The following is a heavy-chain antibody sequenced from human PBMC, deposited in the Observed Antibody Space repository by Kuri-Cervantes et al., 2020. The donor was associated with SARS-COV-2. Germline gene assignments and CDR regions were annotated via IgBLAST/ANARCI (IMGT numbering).Heavy chain of an antibody. J-gene: IGHJ5*01. CDR1: GDTFSNYA. D-gene: IGHD2-8*01. CDR3: ASPRGYCPNGVCLREFDS. CDR2: IIPIFGTA. V-gene: IGHV1-69*06. Sequence: SVKVSCKASGDTFSNYAISWVRQAPGQGLEWMGGIIPIFGTANYAQNFQGRVTITADKSTSTAYMELSSLRSEDTAVYYCASPRGYCPNGVCLREFDSWGQGTLVTASS.